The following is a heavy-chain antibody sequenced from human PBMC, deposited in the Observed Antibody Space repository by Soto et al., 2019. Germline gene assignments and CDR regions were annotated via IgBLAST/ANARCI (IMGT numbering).Heavy chain of an antibody. V-gene: IGHV4-59*01. J-gene: IGHJ6*02. Sequence: SETLSLTCTVSGGSISSYYWSWIRQPPGKGLEWTGYIYYSGSTNYNPSLKSRVTISVDTSKNQFSLKLSSVTAADTAVYYCARAAYSSGWFGGDYYYGMDVWGQGTTVTVSS. CDR1: GGSISSYY. CDR3: ARAAYSSGWFGGDYYYGMDV. CDR2: IYYSGST. D-gene: IGHD6-19*01.